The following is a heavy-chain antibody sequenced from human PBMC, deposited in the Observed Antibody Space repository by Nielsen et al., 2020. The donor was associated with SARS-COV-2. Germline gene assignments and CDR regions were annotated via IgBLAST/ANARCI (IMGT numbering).Heavy chain of an antibody. CDR2: ISYDGSNK. V-gene: IGHV3-30*04. CDR1: GFTFSSYA. Sequence: GESLKISCAASGFTFSSYAMHWVRQAPGKGLEWVAVISYDGSNKYYADSVKGRFTIPRDNSKNTLYLQMNSLRAEDTAVYYCARALSGSYYAPFDYWGQGTLVTVSS. D-gene: IGHD1-26*01. CDR3: ARALSGSYYAPFDY. J-gene: IGHJ4*02.